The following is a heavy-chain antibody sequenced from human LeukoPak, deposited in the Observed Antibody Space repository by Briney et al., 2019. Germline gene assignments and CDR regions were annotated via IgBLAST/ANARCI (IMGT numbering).Heavy chain of an antibody. CDR3: ARSFLVVCYLDY. V-gene: IGHV4-39*01. J-gene: IGHJ4*02. CDR1: GGSISSSSYY. Sequence: SEALSLTCTVSGGSISSSSYYWGWIRQPPGKGLEWIGSIYYSGSTYYNPSLKSRVTISVDTSKNQFSLKLSSVTAADTAVYYCARSFLVVCYLDYWGQGTLVTVSS. CDR2: IYYSGST. D-gene: IGHD3-22*01.